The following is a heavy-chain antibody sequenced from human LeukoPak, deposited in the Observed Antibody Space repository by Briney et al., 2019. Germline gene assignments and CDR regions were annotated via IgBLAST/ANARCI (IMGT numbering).Heavy chain of an antibody. CDR3: AKDRVRYSSSGNWFDP. V-gene: IGHV3-53*01. CDR2: IYSGGAT. Sequence: GGSLRLSCAASGITVSTNYMSWVRQAPGKGLEWVSIIYSGGATFYADSVKGRFTISRDNSKNTLYLQMNSLRAEDTAVYYCAKDRVRYSSSGNWFDPWGQGTLVTVSS. CDR1: GITVSTNY. J-gene: IGHJ5*02. D-gene: IGHD6-6*01.